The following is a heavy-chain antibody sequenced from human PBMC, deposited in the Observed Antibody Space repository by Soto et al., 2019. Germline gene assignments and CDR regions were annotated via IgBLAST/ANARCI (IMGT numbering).Heavy chain of an antibody. V-gene: IGHV2-70*04. Sequence: SGPTLVNPTQTLTLTCTFSGFSLSTSGMRVSWIRQPPGKALEWLARIDWDDDKFYSTSLKTRLTISKDTSKNQVVLTMTNMDPVDTATYYCARVKGYSGSYRFDYWGQGTLVTVSS. CDR3: ARVKGYSGSYRFDY. J-gene: IGHJ4*02. D-gene: IGHD1-26*01. CDR1: GFSLSTSGMR. CDR2: IDWDDDK.